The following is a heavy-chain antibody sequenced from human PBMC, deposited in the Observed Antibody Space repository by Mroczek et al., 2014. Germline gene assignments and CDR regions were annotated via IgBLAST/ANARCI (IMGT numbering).Heavy chain of an antibody. Sequence: VQLVQSGAEVKKPGASVKVSCKASGYTFTGYYMHWVRQAPGQGLEWMGWINPNSGGTNYAQKFQGRVTMTRDTSISTAYMELSRLRSDDTAVYYCARRSLADYGESAFDYWGQGTLVTVSS. V-gene: IGHV1-2*02. D-gene: IGHD4-17*01. J-gene: IGHJ4*02. CDR3: ARRSLADYGESAFDY. CDR1: GYTFTGYY. CDR2: INPNSGGT.